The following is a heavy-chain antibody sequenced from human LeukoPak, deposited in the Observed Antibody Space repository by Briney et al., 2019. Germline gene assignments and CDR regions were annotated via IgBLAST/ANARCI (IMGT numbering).Heavy chain of an antibody. CDR2: IYYSGST. D-gene: IGHD3-22*01. Sequence: PSETLSLTCTVSGGSISSSSYYWGWIRQPPGKGLEWIGSIYYSGSTYYNPSLKSRVTISVDTSKNQFSLKLSSVTAADTAVYYCARLRATYYYDSSGYYSRPFFYDYWGQGTLVTVSS. CDR3: ARLRATYYYDSSGYYSRPFFYDY. CDR1: GGSISSSSYY. V-gene: IGHV4-39*07. J-gene: IGHJ4*02.